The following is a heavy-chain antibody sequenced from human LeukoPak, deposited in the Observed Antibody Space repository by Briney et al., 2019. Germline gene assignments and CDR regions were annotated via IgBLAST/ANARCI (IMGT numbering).Heavy chain of an antibody. D-gene: IGHD3-10*01. CDR1: GYTFSSYG. V-gene: IGHV1-18*01. CDR2: ISGYNDNT. Sequence: GASVKVSCKASGYTFSSYGISWVRQAPGQGLEWMGWISGYNDNTKYYAQKLQGRVTMTTDTSTRTAYMELRSLRSDDTAVYYCGRDVGVSMVRGVSDYWGQGTLVTVSS. CDR3: GRDVGVSMVRGVSDY. J-gene: IGHJ4*02.